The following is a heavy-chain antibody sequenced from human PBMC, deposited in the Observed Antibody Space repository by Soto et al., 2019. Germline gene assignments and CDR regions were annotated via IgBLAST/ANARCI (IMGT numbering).Heavy chain of an antibody. CDR1: GFTFSSYA. V-gene: IGHV3-30-3*01. D-gene: IGHD6-19*01. Sequence: QVQLVESGGGVVQPGRSLRLSCAASGFTFSSYAMHWVRQAPGKGLEWVAVISYDGSNKYYADSVKGRFTISRDNSKSTLYLQMNSLRAEDTAVYYCARDSRPYRAVAGTSIVRPFGYWGQGTLVTVSS. CDR2: ISYDGSNK. J-gene: IGHJ4*02. CDR3: ARDSRPYRAVAGTSIVRPFGY.